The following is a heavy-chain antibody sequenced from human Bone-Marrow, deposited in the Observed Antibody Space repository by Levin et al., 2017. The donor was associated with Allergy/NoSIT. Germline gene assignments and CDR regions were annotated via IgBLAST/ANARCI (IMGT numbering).Heavy chain of an antibody. CDR3: TKDTSRITMARGGILDH. CDR1: GFTFSSYG. Sequence: GGSLRLSCAASGFTFSSYGMDWVRQAPGNGLEWVAVISFDGSKRDYADSVKGRFTISRDNSRNTVYLEMNGLKIEDTAMYYCTKDTSRITMARGGILDHWGQGALVTVSS. CDR2: ISFDGSKR. V-gene: IGHV3-30*18. J-gene: IGHJ4*02. D-gene: IGHD3-10*01.